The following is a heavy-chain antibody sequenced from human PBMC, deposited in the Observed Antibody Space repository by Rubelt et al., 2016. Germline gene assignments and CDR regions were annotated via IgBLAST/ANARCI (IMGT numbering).Heavy chain of an antibody. Sequence: QVQLRESGPGLVKPSETLSLTCRVSGGSVSTGSYFWNWIRQPPGKGLEWIGYFYSGSTNYKPSLTSRLPISVETSKNLFSRNLRSVTAADTAVYYCARDRGRTPFDYWGQGILVTVSS. CDR2: FYSGST. CDR1: GGSVSTGSYF. V-gene: IGHV4-61*01. CDR3: ARDRGRTPFDY. J-gene: IGHJ4*02. D-gene: IGHD1-14*01.